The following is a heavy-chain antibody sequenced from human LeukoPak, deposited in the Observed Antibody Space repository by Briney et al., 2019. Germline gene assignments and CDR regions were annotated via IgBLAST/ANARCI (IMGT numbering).Heavy chain of an antibody. CDR2: INPNSGGT. J-gene: IGHJ5*02. D-gene: IGHD5-12*01. Sequence: GASVKVSCKASGYTFTGYYIDWVRQAPGQGLEWMGWINPNSGGTNSAQKFQGRVIMTRDTSISTAYMELSRLRSDDTAVYYCARGSVPTKYSGYDYFGSGWFDPWGQGTLVTVSS. CDR1: GYTFTGYY. V-gene: IGHV1-2*02. CDR3: ARGSVPTKYSGYDYFGSGWFDP.